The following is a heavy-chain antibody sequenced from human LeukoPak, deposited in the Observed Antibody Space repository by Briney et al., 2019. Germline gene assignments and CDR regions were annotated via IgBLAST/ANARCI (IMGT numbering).Heavy chain of an antibody. CDR3: AKDARIFGVINYFDY. D-gene: IGHD3-3*01. Sequence: GGSLRLSCAASELTFSSYTMHWVRQAPGTGLEWVSSISSSSSYIYYADSVKGRFTISRDNAKNSVFLEMNSLRVDDTAIYYCAKDARIFGVINYFDYWGQGTLVTVSS. CDR2: ISSSSSYI. J-gene: IGHJ4*02. V-gene: IGHV3-21*01. CDR1: ELTFSSYT.